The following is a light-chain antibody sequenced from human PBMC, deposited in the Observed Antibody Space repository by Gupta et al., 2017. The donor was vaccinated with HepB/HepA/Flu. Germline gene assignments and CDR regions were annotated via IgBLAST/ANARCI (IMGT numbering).Light chain of an antibody. Sequence: ELVLPQSPATLSLSPGERATLSCRASKSLAGYLDWYQKKPGQAPRLIIFDVAYRASGIPARFSGSGDAKDFTISSSRREAEDVAVYYWQHRNWPCTFGHGTKVEIK. V-gene: IGKV3-11*01. CDR3: QHRNWPCT. CDR1: KSLAGY. CDR2: DVA. J-gene: IGKJ1*01.